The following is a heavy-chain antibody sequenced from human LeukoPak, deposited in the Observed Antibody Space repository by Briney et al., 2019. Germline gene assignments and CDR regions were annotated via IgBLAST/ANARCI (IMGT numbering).Heavy chain of an antibody. CDR2: IRGDGSEE. CDR3: ARDLSSGPLAY. Sequence: GGSLRLSCAASGFNFGPYWMSWVRQAPGKGLQWVANIRGDGSEEFYVDSVKGRFTISRDNSKNTLYLQMNSLRAEDTAVYYCARDLSSGPLAYWGQGTLVTVSS. D-gene: IGHD3-22*01. V-gene: IGHV3-7*03. J-gene: IGHJ4*02. CDR1: GFNFGPYW.